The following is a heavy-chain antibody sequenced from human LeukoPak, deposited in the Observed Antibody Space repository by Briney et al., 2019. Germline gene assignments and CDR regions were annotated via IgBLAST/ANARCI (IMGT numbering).Heavy chain of an antibody. J-gene: IGHJ4*02. CDR3: AKDLRGYNVNDGIDY. D-gene: IGHD1-1*01. Sequence: GGSLRLSCAASGFTFSSYAMSWVRQTPGKRLEWVSAVSATGGNTFYADSVKGRFTVSRDNSKNTLYLQMDRLRAEDTAVYYCAKDLRGYNVNDGIDYWGQGTLVTVSS. CDR2: VSATGGNT. V-gene: IGHV3-23*01. CDR1: GFTFSSYA.